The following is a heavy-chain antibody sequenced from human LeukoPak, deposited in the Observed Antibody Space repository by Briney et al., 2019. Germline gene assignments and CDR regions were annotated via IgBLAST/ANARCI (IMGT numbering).Heavy chain of an antibody. CDR2: IYTSGGT. D-gene: IGHD5-18*01. V-gene: IGHV4-61*02. CDR1: GGSISSGSYY. J-gene: IGHJ4*02. Sequence: SETLSLTCTVSGGSISSGSYYWSWIRQPAGKGLEWIGRIYTSGGTNYNPSLKSRVTISVDTSKNQFSLKLSSVTAADTAVYYCARGAMAVYWGQGTLVTVSS. CDR3: ARGAMAVY.